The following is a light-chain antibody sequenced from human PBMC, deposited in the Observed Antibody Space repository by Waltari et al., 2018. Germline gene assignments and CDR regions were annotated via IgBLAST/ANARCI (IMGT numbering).Light chain of an antibody. CDR2: DTS. Sequence: EIVLTQSPGTLSLSQGERATLPCRASQSASNFLAWYQQKPGQAPRLLIYDTSNRATGLPARFRGSGSGTVFTLTINSLEPDDFAVYFCQHRNNWPITFGQGTRLEIK. V-gene: IGKV3-11*01. CDR1: QSASNF. J-gene: IGKJ5*01. CDR3: QHRNNWPIT.